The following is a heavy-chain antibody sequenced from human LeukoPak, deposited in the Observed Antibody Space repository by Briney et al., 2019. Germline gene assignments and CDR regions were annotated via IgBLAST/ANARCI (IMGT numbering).Heavy chain of an antibody. CDR2: IYSGGST. CDR3: ARDPYSSGYYVY. D-gene: IGHD3-22*01. CDR1: GFTVSSNY. J-gene: IGHJ4*02. Sequence: GGSLRLSCAASGFTVSSNYMSWVRQAPGKGLEWVSVIYSGGSTYYADSVKGRFTISRDNSKNTLYLQMNSLRAEDTAVYYCARDPYSSGYYVYWGQGTLVTVSS. V-gene: IGHV3-53*01.